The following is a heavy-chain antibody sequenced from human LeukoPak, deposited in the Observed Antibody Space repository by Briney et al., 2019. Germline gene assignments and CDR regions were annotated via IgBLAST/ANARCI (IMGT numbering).Heavy chain of an antibody. D-gene: IGHD1-1*01. V-gene: IGHV4-31*03. Sequence: PPETLSLTCTVSGGSISSGGYYWSWIRQHPGKGLEWIGYIYYSGSTYYNPSLKSRVTISVDTSKNQFSLKLSSVTAADTAVYYCARSAGTGPRIDYWGQGTLVTVSS. CDR3: ARSAGTGPRIDY. J-gene: IGHJ4*02. CDR1: GGSISSGGYY. CDR2: IYYSGST.